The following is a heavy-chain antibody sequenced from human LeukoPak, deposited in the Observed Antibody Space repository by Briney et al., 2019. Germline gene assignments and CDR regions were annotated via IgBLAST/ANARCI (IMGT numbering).Heavy chain of an antibody. CDR3: ARHVTTVTFFDF. CDR1: GGSVSSGDYY. D-gene: IGHD4-11*01. J-gene: IGHJ4*02. Sequence: SETLSLTCTVSGGSVSSGDYYWSWIRQPPGKGLEWLGYIYNSGSTYYNPSLKSRLTISEDTSKNQFSLKLSSVTAADTAVYFCARHVTTVTFFDFWGQGTLVTVSS. V-gene: IGHV4-30-4*01. CDR2: IYNSGST.